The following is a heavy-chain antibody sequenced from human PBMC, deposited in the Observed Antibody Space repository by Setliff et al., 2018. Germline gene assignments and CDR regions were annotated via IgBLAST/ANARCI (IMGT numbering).Heavy chain of an antibody. CDR2: INTGGGSA. CDR3: ARAGVAAAGKKGVFEH. CDR1: GYAFSSYY. V-gene: IGHV1-46*01. D-gene: IGHD6-13*01. J-gene: IGHJ4*02. Sequence: ASVKVSCKASGYAFSSYYMYWVRQAPGQGLDWMGTINTGGGSASIVDQFQGRVTMTRDTSTSTIYLELTSLRSDDTAVYYCARAGVAAAGKKGVFEHWGQGTLVTVSS.